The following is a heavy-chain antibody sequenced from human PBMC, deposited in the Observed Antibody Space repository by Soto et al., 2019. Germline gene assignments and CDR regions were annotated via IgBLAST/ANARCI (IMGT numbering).Heavy chain of an antibody. CDR2: IYWDDDK. Sequence: QITLKESGPTLVKPTQTLTLTCTFSGFSLNTSGVGVCWIRQPPGKALEWLALIYWDDDKRYSPSLKSRLTITKDTSKNQVVLTMTNMDPVDTATYYCAHRSGRGDYGYYMDVWGKGTTVTVSS. V-gene: IGHV2-5*02. D-gene: IGHD4-17*01. CDR1: GFSLNTSGVG. J-gene: IGHJ6*03. CDR3: AHRSGRGDYGYYMDV.